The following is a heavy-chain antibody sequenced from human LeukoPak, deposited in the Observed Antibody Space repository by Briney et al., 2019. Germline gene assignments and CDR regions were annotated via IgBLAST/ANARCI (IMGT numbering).Heavy chain of an antibody. D-gene: IGHD6-19*01. CDR1: GVTFSSYA. Sequence: GGSLRLSCTASGVTFSSYAMHWVRQAPGKGLGWVAFIRYDGSNEYYADSVKGRFTISRDNSKNTLYLQMNSLRAEDTAMYYCAKQYSSGWSSGAFDIWGQGTMVTVSS. J-gene: IGHJ3*02. CDR2: IRYDGSNE. V-gene: IGHV3-30*02. CDR3: AKQYSSGWSSGAFDI.